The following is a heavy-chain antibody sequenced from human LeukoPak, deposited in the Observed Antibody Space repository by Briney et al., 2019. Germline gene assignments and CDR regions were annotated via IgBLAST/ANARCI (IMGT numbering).Heavy chain of an antibody. CDR3: TRGQLGATKY. J-gene: IGHJ4*02. V-gene: IGHV3-49*04. CDR1: GFTFGDYA. CDR2: IRSKAYGGTT. D-gene: IGHD1-26*01. Sequence: GRSLRLSCSGSGFTFGDYAVSWVRQAPGKGLERVGFIRSKAYGGTTEYAASVKGRFTISRDDSKSIAYLQMNSLKTEDTAVYYCTRGQLGATKYWGQGTLVTVSS.